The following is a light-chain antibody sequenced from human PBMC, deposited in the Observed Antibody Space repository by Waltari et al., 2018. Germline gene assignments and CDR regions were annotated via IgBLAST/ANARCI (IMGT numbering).Light chain of an antibody. J-gene: IGLJ3*02. CDR3: QTWDGSTVV. CDR2: QDN. Sequence: SFELTQPPSLSVSPGQTASRTGSGDTLGYNFACLYQQKAGQSPVMVIYQDNKRPAGIPERFSGSNSGSTATLKISGSQAMDEADYYCQTWDGSTVVFGGGTKLTVL. CDR1: TLGYNF. V-gene: IGLV3-1*01.